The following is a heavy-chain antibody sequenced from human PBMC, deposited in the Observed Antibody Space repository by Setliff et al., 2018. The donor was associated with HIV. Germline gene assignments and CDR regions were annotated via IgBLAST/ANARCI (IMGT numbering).Heavy chain of an antibody. D-gene: IGHD3-10*01. CDR2: ISTHNDDT. CDR3: ARDRQVYSAGSYIYYFDY. V-gene: IGHV1-18*01. Sequence: GASVKVSCKASGYTFTTYAISWVRQAPGQGLEWMGWISTHNDDTDYAQKFQGRVTMTRDTSTSTVYMELRSLRSDDTAVYYCARDRQVYSAGSYIYYFDYWGQGTLVTVSS. CDR1: GYTFTTYA. J-gene: IGHJ4*02.